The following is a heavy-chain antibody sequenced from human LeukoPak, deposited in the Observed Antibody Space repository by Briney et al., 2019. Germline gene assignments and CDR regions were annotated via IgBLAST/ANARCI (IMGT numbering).Heavy chain of an antibody. V-gene: IGHV4-59*12. CDR3: ARGPWEYSSGDC. CDR1: GGSISSYY. CDR2: IYYSGST. D-gene: IGHD6-19*01. J-gene: IGHJ4*02. Sequence: SETLSLTCTVSGGSISSYYWSWIRQPPGKGLEWIGYIYYSGSTNYIPSLKSRVTISVDTSKNQISLKLSSVTAADTAVYYCARGPWEYSSGDCWGQGTLVTVSS.